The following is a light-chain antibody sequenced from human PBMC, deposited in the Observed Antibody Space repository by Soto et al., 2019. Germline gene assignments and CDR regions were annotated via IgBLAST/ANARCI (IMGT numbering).Light chain of an antibody. CDR2: GAY. J-gene: IGKJ2*01. V-gene: IGKV3-15*01. Sequence: EIVMTQSPATLSVSPGERATVSCRASQSVSSNLAWYQQKPGQAPRLLIYGAYTRATAIPAKFSGSGSGTELTLPIGSLQSEDFADYYCQQYNNWPRTFGQGTKLEIK. CDR3: QQYNNWPRT. CDR1: QSVSSN.